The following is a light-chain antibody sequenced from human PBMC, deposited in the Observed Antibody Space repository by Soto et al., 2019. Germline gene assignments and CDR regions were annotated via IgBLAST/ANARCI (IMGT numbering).Light chain of an antibody. J-gene: IGLJ1*01. CDR3: SSYTSSSTYV. CDR2: EVS. CDR1: SSDVGGYNY. Sequence: QSALTQPASVSGSPGQSITISCTGTSSDVGGYNYVSWYQQHPGKAPKLMMYEVSNRPSGVSNHFSGSKSGNTASLTISGLQAADEADYYCSSYTSSSTYVFGTGTKLTVL. V-gene: IGLV2-14*01.